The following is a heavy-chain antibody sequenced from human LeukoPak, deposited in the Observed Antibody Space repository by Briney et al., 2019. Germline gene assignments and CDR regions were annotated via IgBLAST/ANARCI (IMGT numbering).Heavy chain of an antibody. Sequence: SETLSLTCTVSGGSISSYYWSWIRQPPGKGLEWIGYIYYSGSTNYNPSLKSRVTISVDTSKNQFSLKLSSVTAADTAVYYCAGHYDSSGCLDYWGQGTLVTVSS. CDR1: GGSISSYY. J-gene: IGHJ4*02. V-gene: IGHV4-59*08. CDR3: AGHYDSSGCLDY. D-gene: IGHD3-22*01. CDR2: IYYSGST.